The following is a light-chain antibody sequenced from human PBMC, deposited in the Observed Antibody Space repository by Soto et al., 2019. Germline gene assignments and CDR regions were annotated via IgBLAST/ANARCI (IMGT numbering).Light chain of an antibody. J-gene: IGKJ4*01. Sequence: EIVLTQSPGTLSLSPGERATLSCRASQSVTSNYLAWYQQKPGQAPRLLIFGASSRATGIPDKFSGSGSGTDFTLTISRLEPDDFAVYYCQQYGSSPALTFGGGTKVDIK. CDR3: QQYGSSPALT. V-gene: IGKV3-20*01. CDR1: QSVTSNY. CDR2: GAS.